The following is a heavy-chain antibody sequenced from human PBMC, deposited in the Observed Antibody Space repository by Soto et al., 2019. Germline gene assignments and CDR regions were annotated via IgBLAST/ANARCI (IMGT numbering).Heavy chain of an antibody. CDR1: GYTFTDYY. CDR3: ARPSRNAFDI. Sequence: ASVKVSCKASGYTFTDYYMHSVRQAPGQGLEWMGWINLNSGGTNYAQNFQGWVTMTRDTSISTAYMQLSRLRSDDTAVYYCARPSRNAFDIWGQGTMVTVSS. J-gene: IGHJ3*02. CDR2: INLNSGGT. V-gene: IGHV1-2*04.